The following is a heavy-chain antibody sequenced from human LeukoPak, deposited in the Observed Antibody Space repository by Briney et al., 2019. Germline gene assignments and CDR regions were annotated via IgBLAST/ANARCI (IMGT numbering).Heavy chain of an antibody. Sequence: GASVKVSCKASGYTFTGYYIYWVRLAPGQGLEWMGWINPNRGVTNYAQKFQGRVTMTTDTSISTAYMELGRLRSDDTAVYYCARDSGYSYGYGAFDIWGQGAMVTVSS. D-gene: IGHD5-18*01. CDR3: ARDSGYSYGYGAFDI. CDR1: GYTFTGYY. CDR2: INPNRGVT. J-gene: IGHJ3*02. V-gene: IGHV1-2*02.